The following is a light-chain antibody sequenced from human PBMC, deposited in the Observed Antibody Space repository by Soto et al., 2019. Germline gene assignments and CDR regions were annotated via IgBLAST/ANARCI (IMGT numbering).Light chain of an antibody. Sequence: IQLTQSPSSMSASVGDRVTITCRASQGISSYLAWYQQKPGKAPKLLIYAASTLQSGVPSRFSGSGSGTDSTLAISNLQPEDFATYYCQQLNSYTFTLGPGKKVDIK. J-gene: IGKJ3*01. V-gene: IGKV1-9*01. CDR3: QQLNSYTFT. CDR2: AAS. CDR1: QGISSY.